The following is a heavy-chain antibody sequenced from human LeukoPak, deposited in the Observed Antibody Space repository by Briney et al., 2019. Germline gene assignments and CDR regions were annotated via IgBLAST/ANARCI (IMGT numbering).Heavy chain of an antibody. D-gene: IGHD3-22*01. CDR3: ATVPYYYDSSGYQYYFDY. V-gene: IGHV1-18*01. CDR1: GYTFTSYG. J-gene: IGHJ4*02. Sequence: ASVKVSCKASGYTFTSYGISWVRQAPGQGLEWMGWLSAYNGNTNYAQKLQGRVTMTEDTSTDTAYMELSSLRSEDTAVYYCATVPYYYDSSGYQYYFDYWGQGTLVTVSS. CDR2: LSAYNGNT.